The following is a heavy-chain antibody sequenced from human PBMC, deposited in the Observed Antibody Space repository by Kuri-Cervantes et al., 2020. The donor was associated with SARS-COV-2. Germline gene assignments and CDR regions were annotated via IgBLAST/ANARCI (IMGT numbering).Heavy chain of an antibody. D-gene: IGHD6-6*01. CDR3: ARDQGWAPGSSDYFDY. CDR2: IRYDGSNK. J-gene: IGHJ4*02. V-gene: IGHV3-30*02. Sequence: GGSLRLSCAASGFTFSSYGMHWVRQAPGKGLEWVAFIRYDGSNKYYADSVKGRFTISRDNAKNSLYLQMNSLRAEDAAVHYCARDQGWAPGSSDYFDYWGQGTLVTVSS. CDR1: GFTFSSYG.